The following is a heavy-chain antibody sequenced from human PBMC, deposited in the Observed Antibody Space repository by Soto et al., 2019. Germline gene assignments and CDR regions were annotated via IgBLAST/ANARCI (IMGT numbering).Heavy chain of an antibody. D-gene: IGHD3-3*01. Sequence: QVQLQESGPGLVKPSQTLSLTCTVSGGSINSSGYYWSWIRQHPGKGLEWIGYIHYSGSSYYNPSLKNRVTLSVDTSKNQFSLRLSSVTAADTAKSHCVLDSQRSGFDPWGQGTLVTVSS. CDR1: GGSINSSGYY. CDR3: VLDSQRSGFDP. CDR2: IHYSGSS. J-gene: IGHJ5*02. V-gene: IGHV4-31*03.